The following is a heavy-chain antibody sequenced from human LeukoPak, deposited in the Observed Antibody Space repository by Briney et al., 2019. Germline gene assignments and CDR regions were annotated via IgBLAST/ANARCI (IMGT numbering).Heavy chain of an antibody. CDR1: GFTFSSHA. J-gene: IGHJ6*03. Sequence: GGSLRLSCAASGFTFSSHAIHWVRQAPGKGLEWVAIISYDGSNKYYADSVKGRFTISRDNSKNTLFLQMNSLSAEDTAVYYCARGGSGSYYYYFYYMDVWGKGTTVTVSS. D-gene: IGHD3-10*01. V-gene: IGHV3-30*01. CDR3: ARGGSGSYYYYFYYMDV. CDR2: ISYDGSNK.